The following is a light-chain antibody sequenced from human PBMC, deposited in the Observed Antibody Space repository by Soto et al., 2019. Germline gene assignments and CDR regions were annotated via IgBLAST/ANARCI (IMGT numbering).Light chain of an antibody. CDR1: QSVSSSY. Sequence: EIVLTQSPGTLSLSPGERATLSCRASQSVSSSYLAWYQQKPGQAPRLLIYGASTRATGTPARFSGSGSGTEFTLTISSLQSEDFAVYFCQQYKNWPPITFGQGTRLEIK. CDR2: GAS. V-gene: IGKV3-15*01. J-gene: IGKJ5*01. CDR3: QQYKNWPPIT.